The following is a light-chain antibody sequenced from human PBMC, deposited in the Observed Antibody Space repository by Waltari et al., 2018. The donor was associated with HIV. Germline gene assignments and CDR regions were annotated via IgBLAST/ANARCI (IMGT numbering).Light chain of an antibody. CDR1: NIGSKR. CDR3: HVWDRSSDHHV. Sequence: SYVLTQPPSVSVAPGQTARITCGGNNIGSKRVHWYQQKAGQAPVLVVYDGSDRPSGIPGQFSGSKSGNTATLTISRVEAGDEADYYCHVWDRSSDHHVFGTGTKVTVL. CDR2: DGS. V-gene: IGLV3-21*02. J-gene: IGLJ1*01.